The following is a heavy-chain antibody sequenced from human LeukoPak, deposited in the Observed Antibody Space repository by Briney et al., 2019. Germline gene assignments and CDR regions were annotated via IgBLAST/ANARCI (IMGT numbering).Heavy chain of an antibody. J-gene: IGHJ5*02. CDR3: AREGSYCSSTSCEEGWFDP. CDR2: INPSGGST. Sequence: GASVKVSCKASGYTFTSYYMHWVRQAPGQGLEWMGIINPSGGSTSYAQKFQGRVTMTRDTSTSTVYMELSSLRSEDTAVYYCAREGSYCSSTSCEEGWFDPWGQGTLATVSS. CDR1: GYTFTSYY. D-gene: IGHD2-2*01. V-gene: IGHV1-46*01.